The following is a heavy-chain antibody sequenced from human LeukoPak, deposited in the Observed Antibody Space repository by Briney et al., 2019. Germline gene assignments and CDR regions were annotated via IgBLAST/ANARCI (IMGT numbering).Heavy chain of an antibody. CDR1: GFTFSSYW. J-gene: IGHJ4*02. Sequence: GGSLRLSCAASGFTFSSYWMSCVRQAPGKGLEWVAVISYDGSNKYYADSVKGRFTISRDNSKNTLYLQMNSLRAEDTAVYYCARDLGGYCSGGSCYSLDYWGQGTLVTVSS. V-gene: IGHV3-30-3*01. CDR3: ARDLGGYCSGGSCYSLDY. D-gene: IGHD2-15*01. CDR2: ISYDGSNK.